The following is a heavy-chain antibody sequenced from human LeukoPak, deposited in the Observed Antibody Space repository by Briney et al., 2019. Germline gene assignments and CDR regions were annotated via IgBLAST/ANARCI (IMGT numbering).Heavy chain of an antibody. D-gene: IGHD3-22*01. CDR3: ARVAYYYDSSGYLGGYYYYYMDV. J-gene: IGHJ6*03. CDR1: GFTFSSYE. V-gene: IGHV3-72*01. Sequence: GGSLRLSCAASGFTFSSYEMNWVRQAPGKGLEWVGRTRNKANSYTTEYAASVKGRFTISRDDSKNSLYLRMNSLKTEDTAVYYCARVAYYYDSSGYLGGYYYYYMDVWGKGTTVTVSS. CDR2: TRNKANSYTT.